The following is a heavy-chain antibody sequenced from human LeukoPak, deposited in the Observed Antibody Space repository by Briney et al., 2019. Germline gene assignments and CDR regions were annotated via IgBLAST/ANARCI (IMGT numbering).Heavy chain of an antibody. J-gene: IGHJ4*02. Sequence: GGSLRLSCAASRFTFSSYGMSWVRQAPGKGLEWVSAISGSGGSTYYADSVKGRFTISRDNSKNTLYLQMNSLRAEDTAVYYCAKGAFTPVAGTGFDYWGQGTLVTVSS. D-gene: IGHD6-19*01. V-gene: IGHV3-23*01. CDR1: RFTFSSYG. CDR2: ISGSGGST. CDR3: AKGAFTPVAGTGFDY.